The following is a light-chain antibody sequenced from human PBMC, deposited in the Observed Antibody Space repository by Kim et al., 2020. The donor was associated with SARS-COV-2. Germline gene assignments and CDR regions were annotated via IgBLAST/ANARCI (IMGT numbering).Light chain of an antibody. CDR1: NSDIGDYNY. J-gene: IGLJ2*01. V-gene: IGLV2-8*01. CDR3: SSYAGSKGVI. Sequence: GQSVTVSCTGTNSDIGDYNYVSWYQQDPGKAPKLMIYEVSERPSGVPDRFSGSKSGNTASLTVSGLQAEDEADYYCSSYAGSKGVIFGGGTKVTVL. CDR2: EVS.